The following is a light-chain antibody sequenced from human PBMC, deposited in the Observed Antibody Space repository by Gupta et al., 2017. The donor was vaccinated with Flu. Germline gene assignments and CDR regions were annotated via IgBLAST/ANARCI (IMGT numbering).Light chain of an antibody. CDR2: LNSDGSH. Sequence: QLVLTQSPSASASLGASVKLTCTLSSGHSSYAIAWHQQQPEQGPRYLMKLNSDGSHNKGDGIPDRFSGSSSGAERYLTISSLQSEDEADYYCQTCGTGIRVFGGGTKLTVL. V-gene: IGLV4-69*01. CDR3: QTCGTGIRV. CDR1: SGHSSYA. J-gene: IGLJ3*02.